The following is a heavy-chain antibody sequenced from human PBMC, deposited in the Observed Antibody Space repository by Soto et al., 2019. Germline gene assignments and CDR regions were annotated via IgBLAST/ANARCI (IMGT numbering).Heavy chain of an antibody. Sequence: EVQLVESGGGLVQPGGSLRLSCAAPGFTFSDHYMDWVRQAPGKGLEWVGRTRDKTNSYTTEYAASVKGRFTISRDDSKSSLYLQMNSLKTEDTAVYYCARATVGTYYFDYWGQGTLVTVSS. D-gene: IGHD3-16*01. CDR1: GFTFSDHY. J-gene: IGHJ4*02. CDR2: TRDKTNSYTT. V-gene: IGHV3-72*01. CDR3: ARATVGTYYFDY.